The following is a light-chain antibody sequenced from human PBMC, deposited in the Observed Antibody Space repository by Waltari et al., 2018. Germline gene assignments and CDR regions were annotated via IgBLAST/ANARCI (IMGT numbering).Light chain of an antibody. CDR2: GAS. Sequence: DIVMTQSPATLSVSPRERATLSCRASQSVSSNLAWYQQKPGQAPRLLIYGASTRATGIPARFSGSGSGTEFTLTISSLQSGDFAVYYCQHYNNWPPLTFGGGTKVEIK. CDR1: QSVSSN. CDR3: QHYNNWPPLT. J-gene: IGKJ4*01. V-gene: IGKV3-15*01.